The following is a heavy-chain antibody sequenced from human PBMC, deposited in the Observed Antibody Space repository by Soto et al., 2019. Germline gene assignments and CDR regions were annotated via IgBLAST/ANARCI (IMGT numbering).Heavy chain of an antibody. CDR2: IIPIFGTA. J-gene: IGHJ6*04. D-gene: IGHD3-10*01. Sequence: QVQLVQSGAEVKKPGSSVKVSCKASGGTFSSYAISWVRQAPGQGLEWMGGIIPIFGTANYAQKFQGRVTITADESTSTAYIELSSLRSEDTAVYYCARDLSYYYGSGSFTGYYYYGMDVWVKGTTVTVSS. V-gene: IGHV1-69*01. CDR3: ARDLSYYYGSGSFTGYYYYGMDV. CDR1: GGTFSSYA.